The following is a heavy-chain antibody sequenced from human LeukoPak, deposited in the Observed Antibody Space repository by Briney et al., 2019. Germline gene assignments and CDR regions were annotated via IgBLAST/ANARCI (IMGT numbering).Heavy chain of an antibody. CDR3: AREAYSSSWHSVDV. D-gene: IGHD6-13*01. CDR1: GLTFSNFW. CDR2: VSSSSSTI. Sequence: GGSLRLSCVVSGLTFSNFWMSWVRQAPGKGLEWVSYVSSSSSTIYYADSVKGRFTISRDNSKNTLYLQMNSLRAEDTAVYYCAREAYSSSWHSVDVWGQGTTVTVSS. V-gene: IGHV3-48*01. J-gene: IGHJ6*02.